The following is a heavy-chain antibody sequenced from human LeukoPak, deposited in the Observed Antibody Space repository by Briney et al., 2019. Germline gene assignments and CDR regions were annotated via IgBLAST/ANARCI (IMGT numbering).Heavy chain of an antibody. CDR1: GGSISSYY. CDR3: AREIRAGYSSGWSDYYGMDV. Sequence: SETLSLTCTVSGGSISSYYWSWIRQPPGKGLEWIGYIYYSGSTNYNPSLKSRVTISVDTSKNQFSLKLSSVTAADTAVYYCAREIRAGYSSGWSDYYGMDVWGQGTTVTVSS. D-gene: IGHD6-19*01. CDR2: IYYSGST. V-gene: IGHV4-59*01. J-gene: IGHJ6*02.